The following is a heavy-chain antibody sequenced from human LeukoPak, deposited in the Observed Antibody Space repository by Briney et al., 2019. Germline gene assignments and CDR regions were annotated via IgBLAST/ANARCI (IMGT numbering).Heavy chain of an antibody. CDR3: ARDPCGGDCYAFDY. CDR1: GFTFSSYG. J-gene: IGHJ4*02. V-gene: IGHV3-33*01. CDR2: IWYDGSNK. Sequence: GRSLRVSCAASGFTFSSYGMHWVRQAPGKGLEWVAVIWYDGSNKYYADSVKGRFTISRDNSKNTLYLQMNSLRAEDTAVYYCARDPCGGDCYAFDYWGQGTLVTVSS. D-gene: IGHD2-21*02.